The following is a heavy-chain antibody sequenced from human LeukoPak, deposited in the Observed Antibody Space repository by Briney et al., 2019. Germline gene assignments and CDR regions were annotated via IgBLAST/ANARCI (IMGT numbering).Heavy chain of an antibody. J-gene: IGHJ4*02. D-gene: IGHD3-3*01. CDR3: ARVVYYDFWSWVDY. CDR1: GFTFDDYG. Sequence: GGSLRLSCAASGFTFDDYGMSWVRQAPGKGLEWVSGINWNGRSTGYADSVKGRFTISRDNAKNSLYLQMNSLRAEDTALYYCARVVYYDFWSWVDYWGQGTLVTVSS. CDR2: INWNGRST. V-gene: IGHV3-20*04.